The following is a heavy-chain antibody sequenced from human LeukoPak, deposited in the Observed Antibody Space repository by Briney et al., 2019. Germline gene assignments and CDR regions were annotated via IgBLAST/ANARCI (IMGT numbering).Heavy chain of an antibody. CDR3: ARDLIVVVNFDPPYFDN. V-gene: IGHV1-18*01. J-gene: IGHJ4*02. Sequence: GASVKVSCKASGYTFTSYGISWVRQAPGQGLEWMGWISAYNGNTNYAQMLQGRVTMTTDTSTSTAYMELRSLTSDDTAVYYCARDLIVVVNFDPPYFDNWGQGTLVTVSS. D-gene: IGHD3-22*01. CDR2: ISAYNGNT. CDR1: GYTFTSYG.